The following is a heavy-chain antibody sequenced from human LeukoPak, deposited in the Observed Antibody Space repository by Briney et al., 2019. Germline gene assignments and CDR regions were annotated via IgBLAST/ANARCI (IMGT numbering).Heavy chain of an antibody. J-gene: IGHJ4*02. CDR3: ANADDFWSDAYFDY. V-gene: IGHV3-23*01. D-gene: IGHD3-3*01. CDR1: GFTFSSYA. CDR2: ISGSGGST. Sequence: GGSLRLSCAASGFTFSSYAMSWVRQAPGKGLEWVSAISGSGGSTYYADSVKGRFTISRDNSKNTLYLQMNSLRAEDTAVYYCANADDFWSDAYFDYWGQGTLVTVSS.